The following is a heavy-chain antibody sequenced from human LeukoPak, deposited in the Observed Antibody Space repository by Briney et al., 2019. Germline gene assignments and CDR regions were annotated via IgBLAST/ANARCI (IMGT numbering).Heavy chain of an antibody. Sequence: ASVTVSCTASGYTFTMYGISWVRQAPGQGLQWLGWISPHNGNTNNGQDLQGRVTMTTDTSTSTAYLELRSLRSDDTAIYYCVRDLNYVSLGYDILGDIGCYFDYWGQGSLVTVSS. CDR3: VRDLNYVSLGYDILGDIGCYFDY. V-gene: IGHV1-18*01. CDR2: ISPHNGNT. D-gene: IGHD3-9*01. J-gene: IGHJ4*02. CDR1: GYTFTMYG.